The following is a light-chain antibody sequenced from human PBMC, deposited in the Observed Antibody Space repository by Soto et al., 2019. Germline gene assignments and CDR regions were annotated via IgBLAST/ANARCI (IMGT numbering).Light chain of an antibody. Sequence: IVLTQSPGTLSLSPGERATLSCRASQSVSSNLAWYQQTPGQAPRLLIYGASTRATGIPARFSGSGSGTEFTLTISSLQSEDFAVYYCQQYNNWPPWTFGQGTKVDIK. V-gene: IGKV3-15*01. CDR3: QQYNNWPPWT. CDR1: QSVSSN. CDR2: GAS. J-gene: IGKJ1*01.